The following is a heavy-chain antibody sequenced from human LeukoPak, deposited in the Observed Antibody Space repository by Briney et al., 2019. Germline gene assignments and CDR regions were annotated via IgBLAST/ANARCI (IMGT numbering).Heavy chain of an antibody. CDR1: GFSLSNYA. Sequence: GGSLRLSCAASGFSLSNYAMTWVRQAPGKGLEWVSSISSSSSYIYYADSVKGRFTISRDNAKNSLYLQMNSLRAEDTAVYYCAREPRYSYGQEDAFDIWGQGTMVTVSS. CDR2: ISSSSSYI. CDR3: AREPRYSYGQEDAFDI. V-gene: IGHV3-21*01. J-gene: IGHJ3*02. D-gene: IGHD5-18*01.